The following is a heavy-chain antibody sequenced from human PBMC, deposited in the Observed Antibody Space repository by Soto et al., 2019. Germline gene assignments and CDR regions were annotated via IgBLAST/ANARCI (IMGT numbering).Heavy chain of an antibody. Sequence: EVQLLESGGGLVQPGGSLRLSCAASGFTFSSYAMSWVRQAPGKGLEWVSAISGSGGSTYYADSVKGRFTISRDNSKNTLYLQMNSLRAEDTAVDYCAKDLNYVAVAGRMGGFDYWGQGTLVTVSS. J-gene: IGHJ4*02. CDR1: GFTFSSYA. CDR2: ISGSGGST. CDR3: AKDLNYVAVAGRMGGFDY. D-gene: IGHD6-19*01. V-gene: IGHV3-23*01.